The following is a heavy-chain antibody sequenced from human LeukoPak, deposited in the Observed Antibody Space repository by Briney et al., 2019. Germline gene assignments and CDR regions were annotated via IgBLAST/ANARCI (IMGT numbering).Heavy chain of an antibody. Sequence: SQTLSLTCAISGDSVSSNSAAWNWIGQSPSRGLEWLGRTYYRSKWYNDYAVSVKGRITISADASKNQFSLQLNSVTPEDTAVYYCARSISGLGDWGQGTLVTVSS. CDR3: ARSISGLGD. J-gene: IGHJ4*02. CDR1: GDSVSSNSAA. CDR2: TYYRSKWYN. D-gene: IGHD3-16*01. V-gene: IGHV6-1*01.